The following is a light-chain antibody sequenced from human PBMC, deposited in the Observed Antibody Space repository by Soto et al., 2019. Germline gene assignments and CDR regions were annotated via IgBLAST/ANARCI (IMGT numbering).Light chain of an antibody. J-gene: IGKJ1*01. CDR1: QSVRSY. Sequence: IVITQSPATLSVSTGERATRSCRASQSVRSYLAWYQQKPGQATRLLTYRASTRATGIPAGFSGSGSGTEFTLTIRSLQSEDFAVYYCQQYNNWPKMFGQGTKVYIK. CDR2: RAS. CDR3: QQYNNWPKM. V-gene: IGKV3-15*01.